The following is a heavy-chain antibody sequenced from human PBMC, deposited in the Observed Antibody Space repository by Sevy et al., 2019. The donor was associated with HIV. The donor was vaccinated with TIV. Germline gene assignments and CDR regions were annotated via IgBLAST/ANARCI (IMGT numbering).Heavy chain of an antibody. D-gene: IGHD3-16*01. V-gene: IGHV4-59*01. CDR3: AREVLWGGGHDAFDM. J-gene: IGHJ3*02. CDR1: GGSFSNYY. Sequence: SETLSLTCSVSGGSFSNYYLSWIRQPPGKGLEWIGYIYYSGNTNYNPSLKSRVTMSVDTSKNHFSLRLSSVTAADTAVYFCAREVLWGGGHDAFDMWGQGTMVTVSS. CDR2: IYYSGNT.